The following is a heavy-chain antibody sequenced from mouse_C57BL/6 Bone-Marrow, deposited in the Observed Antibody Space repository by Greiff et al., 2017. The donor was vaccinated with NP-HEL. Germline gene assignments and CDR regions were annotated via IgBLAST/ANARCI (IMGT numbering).Heavy chain of an antibody. J-gene: IGHJ2*01. Sequence: EVMLVESGGGLVQPGGSMKLSCAASGFTFSDAWMDWVRQSPEKGLEWVAEIRNKANNHATYYAESVKGRFTISRDDSKSSVYLQMNSLRAEYTGIYYCTRPYYYGSSLYYFDYWGQGTTLTVSS. V-gene: IGHV6-6*01. D-gene: IGHD1-1*01. CDR1: GFTFSDAW. CDR3: TRPYYYGSSLYYFDY. CDR2: IRNKANNHAT.